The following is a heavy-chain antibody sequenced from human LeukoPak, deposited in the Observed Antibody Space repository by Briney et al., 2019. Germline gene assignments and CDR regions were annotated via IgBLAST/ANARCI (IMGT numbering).Heavy chain of an antibody. J-gene: IGHJ4*02. V-gene: IGHV3-23*01. CDR2: IYGGVTGTT. Sequence: GGSLRLSCVASGFTFSKYTMSWVRQAPGKGLEWVSGIYGGVTGTTFYAESVKGRFTISRDNSKNTLYLQMNSLRAEDTAVYYCASPTSYGYLVYYFDYWGQGTLVTVSS. D-gene: IGHD5-18*01. CDR1: GFTFSKYT. CDR3: ASPTSYGYLVYYFDY.